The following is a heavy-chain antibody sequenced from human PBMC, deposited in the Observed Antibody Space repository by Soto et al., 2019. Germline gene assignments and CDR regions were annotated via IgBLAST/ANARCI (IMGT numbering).Heavy chain of an antibody. V-gene: IGHV3-30-3*01. D-gene: IGHD6-19*01. CDR2: ISYDGSNK. CDR1: GFTFSSYA. CDR3: ARDGYSSGWYAGD. Sequence: QVQLVESGGGVVQPGRSLRLSCAASGFTFSSYAMHWVRQAPGKGLEWVAAISYDGSNKYYADSLKGRFTISRDNSKNTLYLQMNRLRAEDTAVYYCARDGYSSGWYAGDWGRGTLVTVSS. J-gene: IGHJ4*02.